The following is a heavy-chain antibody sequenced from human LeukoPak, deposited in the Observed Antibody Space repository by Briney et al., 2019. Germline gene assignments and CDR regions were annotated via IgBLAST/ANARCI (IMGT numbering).Heavy chain of an antibody. V-gene: IGHV4-4*02. Sequence: SGTLCLTCAVSGGSISSSNWWSWVRQPPGKGLEWIGEIYHSGSTNYNPSLKSRVTISVDKSKNQFSLKLSSVTAADTAVYYCATPGGAVAGTDAFDIWGQGTMVTVSS. D-gene: IGHD6-19*01. CDR3: ATPGGAVAGTDAFDI. CDR1: GGSISSSNW. J-gene: IGHJ3*02. CDR2: IYHSGST.